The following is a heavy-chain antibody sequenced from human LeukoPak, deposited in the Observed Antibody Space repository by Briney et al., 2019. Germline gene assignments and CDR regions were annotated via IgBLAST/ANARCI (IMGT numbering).Heavy chain of an antibody. CDR2: IYYSGST. D-gene: IGHD3-10*01. Sequence: PSETLSLTCTVSGVSISSHYWSWIRQPPGKGLEWIGYIYYSGSTNYNPSLKSRVTISVDTSKNQFSLKLSSVTAADTAVYYCAREASLVRGVIITHYMDVWGKGTTVTVSS. CDR1: GVSISSHY. CDR3: AREASLVRGVIITHYMDV. J-gene: IGHJ6*03. V-gene: IGHV4-59*11.